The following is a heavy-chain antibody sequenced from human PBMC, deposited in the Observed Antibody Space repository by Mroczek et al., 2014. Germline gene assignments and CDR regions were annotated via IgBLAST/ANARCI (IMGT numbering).Heavy chain of an antibody. CDR3: ARGVVVAATYYYYGMDV. D-gene: IGHD2-15*01. J-gene: IGHJ6*02. CDR2: MNPNSGNT. V-gene: IGHV1-8*01. Sequence: QVQLVQSGAEVKKPGASVKVSCKASGYTFTSYDINWVRQATGQGLEWMGWMNPNSGNTGYAQKFQGRVTMTRNTSISTAYMELSSLRSEDTAVYYCARGVVVAATYYYYGMDVWGQGTHGHRLL. CDR1: GYTFTSYD.